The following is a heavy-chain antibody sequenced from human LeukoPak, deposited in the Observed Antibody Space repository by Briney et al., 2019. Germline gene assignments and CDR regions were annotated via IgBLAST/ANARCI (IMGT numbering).Heavy chain of an antibody. CDR3: ARAYCGGDCLYYYYSMDV. D-gene: IGHD2-21*02. J-gene: IGHJ6*02. Sequence: GESLKISCKGSGYSFTSYWIGWVRQMPGKGLEWMGIIYPGDSDTRYSPSFQGQVTISADKSISTAYLQWSSLKASDTAMYYCARAYCGGDCLYYYYSMDVWGQGTTVTVSS. V-gene: IGHV5-51*01. CDR1: GYSFTSYW. CDR2: IYPGDSDT.